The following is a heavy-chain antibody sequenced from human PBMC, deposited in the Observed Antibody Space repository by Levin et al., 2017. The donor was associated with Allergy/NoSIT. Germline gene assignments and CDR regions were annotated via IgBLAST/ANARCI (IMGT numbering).Heavy chain of an antibody. CDR3: ARANIRLPDAFDI. Sequence: GGSLRLSCAASGVTFDASAMHWCRRSPGEGREGGSGVSRNSGSIGYAESVKGRFTISRDNAKNSLYLQMNSLRTEDTALYYCARANIRLPDAFDIWGQGTMVIVSS. J-gene: IGHJ3*02. V-gene: IGHV3-9*01. CDR2: VSRNSGSI. D-gene: IGHD6-25*01. CDR1: GVTFDASA.